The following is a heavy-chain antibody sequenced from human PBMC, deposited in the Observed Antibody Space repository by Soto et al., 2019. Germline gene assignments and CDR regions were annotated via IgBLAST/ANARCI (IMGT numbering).Heavy chain of an antibody. CDR3: ARRDTTGSYYFDI. CDR1: GFTFSRYA. Sequence: GGSLRLSCAASGFTFSRYAMSWVRQAPGKGLEWVSIISVSGGDTFYADSTKGRFTISRDNSKNALYLQMNSLRAEDAALYYCARRDTTGSYYFDIRGQGTRVTVSA. CDR2: ISVSGGDT. V-gene: IGHV3-23*01. J-gene: IGHJ4*02. D-gene: IGHD3-10*01.